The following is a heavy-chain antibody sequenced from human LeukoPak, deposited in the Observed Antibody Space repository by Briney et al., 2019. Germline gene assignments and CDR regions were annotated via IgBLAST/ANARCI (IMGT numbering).Heavy chain of an antibody. CDR3: ARDPATTVTTYAY. Sequence: GGSLRLSCAASGFTFSSYAMSWVRQAPGKGLEWVSAISGSGGSTYYADSVKGRFTISRDNSKNTLYPQMNSLRPEDTAVYYCARDPATTVTTYAYWGQGTLVTVSS. J-gene: IGHJ4*02. D-gene: IGHD4-17*01. CDR2: ISGSGGST. CDR1: GFTFSSYA. V-gene: IGHV3-23*01.